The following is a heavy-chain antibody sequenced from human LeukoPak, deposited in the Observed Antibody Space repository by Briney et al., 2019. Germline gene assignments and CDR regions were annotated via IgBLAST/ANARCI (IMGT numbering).Heavy chain of an antibody. V-gene: IGHV1-69*13. CDR2: IIPIFGTA. Sequence: SVKVSCKASGGTFSSYAISWVRQAPGQGLEWMGRIIPIFGTANYAQKFQGRVTITADESTSTAYMELSSLRSEDTAVYYCARVDCSSTSCSPGNYYYYMDVWGKGTTVTVSS. CDR3: ARVDCSSTSCSPGNYYYYMDV. D-gene: IGHD2-2*01. J-gene: IGHJ6*03. CDR1: GGTFSSYA.